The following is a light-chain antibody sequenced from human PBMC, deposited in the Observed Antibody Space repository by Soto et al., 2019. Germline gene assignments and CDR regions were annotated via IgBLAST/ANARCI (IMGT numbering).Light chain of an antibody. J-gene: IGKJ1*01. Sequence: EIVMTQSPATLSVSPGERATLSCRASHSVRSSLAWYQQKPGQAPRLLIHGASTRATGIPGRFSGSGSGTEFTLIISSLQSEDFAVYYFQQYNEWPETFGHGTRVEIK. CDR2: GAS. CDR3: QQYNEWPET. CDR1: HSVRSS. V-gene: IGKV3-15*01.